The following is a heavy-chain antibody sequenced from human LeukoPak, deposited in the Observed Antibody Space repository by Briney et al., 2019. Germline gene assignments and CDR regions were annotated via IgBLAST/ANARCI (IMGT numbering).Heavy chain of an antibody. CDR3: TKGYCSSLRCHADY. D-gene: IGHD2-2*01. V-gene: IGHV3-9*01. Sequence: PVGSLRLSSAASGFAFYDYAMHSVRHTPAKGLEWVSGISWNRGSIAYADSVKVRFTISRDHAKMSLYLQMNSLRAEDTALYYCTKGYCSSLRCHADYWGQGTLVTASS. CDR1: GFAFYDYA. CDR2: ISWNRGSI. J-gene: IGHJ4*02.